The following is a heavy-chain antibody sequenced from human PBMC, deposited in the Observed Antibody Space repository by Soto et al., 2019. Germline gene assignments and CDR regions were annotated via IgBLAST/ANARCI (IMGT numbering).Heavy chain of an antibody. J-gene: IGHJ5*02. V-gene: IGHV3-64D*06. Sequence: GGSLRLSCSASGFTFSMFSMHWVRQSPGKGLEYVSGISSNGDSTYYADSVKGRFTISRDNSKNTLYLQMSSLRAVDTAVYYCVHPRSTVQIPPTWGQGTLVTVYS. CDR3: VHPRSTVQIPPT. D-gene: IGHD4-17*01. CDR2: ISSNGDST. CDR1: GFTFSMFS.